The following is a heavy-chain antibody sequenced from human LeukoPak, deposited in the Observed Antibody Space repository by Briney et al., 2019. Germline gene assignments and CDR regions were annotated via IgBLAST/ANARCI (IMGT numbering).Heavy chain of an antibody. CDR2: TSSSGGAK. Sequence: PGGSLRLSCVASGFTFIDYYMTWIRPAPGKGLDGISYTSSSGGAKYYTDSVKGRFTISRDNTKNSLYLYMNSLRAEDTAVYYCARDRNYGELDFWGQGTLVTVSS. D-gene: IGHD4-17*01. V-gene: IGHV3-11*04. J-gene: IGHJ4*02. CDR1: GFTFIDYY. CDR3: ARDRNYGELDF.